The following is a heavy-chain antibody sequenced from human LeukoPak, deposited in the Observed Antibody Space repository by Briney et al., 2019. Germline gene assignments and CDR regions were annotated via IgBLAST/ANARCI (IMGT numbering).Heavy chain of an antibody. D-gene: IGHD2-21*02. J-gene: IGHJ4*02. CDR2: ISGSGGST. CDR3: ALGGDSLGY. Sequence: AGGSLRLSCAASGFTFSSYVMTWVRQAPGKGLEWVSAISGSGGSTDSADSVKGRFTISRDNSKNMLYLQMDSLRAEDTAVYYCALGGDSLGYWGQGTLVTVSS. CDR1: GFTFSSYV. V-gene: IGHV3-23*01.